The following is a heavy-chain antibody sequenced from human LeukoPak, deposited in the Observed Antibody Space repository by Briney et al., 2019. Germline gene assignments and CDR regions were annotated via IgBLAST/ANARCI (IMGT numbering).Heavy chain of an antibody. J-gene: IGHJ4*02. CDR2: ISGSGGST. D-gene: IGHD4-17*01. CDR1: GFTFSSYA. V-gene: IGHV3-23*01. Sequence: GGSLRLSCAASGFTFSSYAMSWVRQAPGKGLEWVSAISGSGGSTYYADSVKGRFTISRDNSKNTLYLQMNSLRAEDAAVYYCARDRLHYGEYEKTFDYWGQGTLVTVSS. CDR3: ARDRLHYGEYEKTFDY.